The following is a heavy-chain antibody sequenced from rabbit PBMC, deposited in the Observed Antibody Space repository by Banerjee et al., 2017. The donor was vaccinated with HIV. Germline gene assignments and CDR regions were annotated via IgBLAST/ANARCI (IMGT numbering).Heavy chain of an antibody. CDR2: IYTGSGHT. CDR3: VRSTSGYDIGDL. V-gene: IGHV1S40*01. D-gene: IGHD1-1*01. CDR1: GFSLSSGYD. Sequence: QSLEESGGDLVKPGASLTLTCTASGFSLSSGYDMCWVRQAPGKGLEWIGCIYTGSGHTYYASWAKGRFTISKTSSTTVTLQMTSLTAADTATYFCVRSTSGYDIGDLWGQGTLVTVS. J-gene: IGHJ6*01.